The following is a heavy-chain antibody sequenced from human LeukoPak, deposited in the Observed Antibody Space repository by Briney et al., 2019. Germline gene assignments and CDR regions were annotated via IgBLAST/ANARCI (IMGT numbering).Heavy chain of an antibody. V-gene: IGHV3-9*01. Sequence: GGSLRLSCAASGFTFYDYAMQWVRHAPGKGLEGGSGISWNSGSIVYADSVKGRFTISRHNAKNSLYLQMNSLRAEDTAVYYCAKDSMAIWGQGTMVTVSS. CDR1: GFTFYDYA. D-gene: IGHD5-24*01. CDR2: ISWNSGSI. CDR3: AKDSMAI. J-gene: IGHJ3*02.